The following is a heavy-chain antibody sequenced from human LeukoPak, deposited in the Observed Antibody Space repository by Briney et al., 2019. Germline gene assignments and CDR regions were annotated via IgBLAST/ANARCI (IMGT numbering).Heavy chain of an antibody. CDR1: EFTFSNYG. D-gene: IGHD6-13*01. V-gene: IGHV3-21*01. Sequence: GGSLRLSCAASEFTFSNYGMHWVRQAPGKGLEWVSFISSSRSYIYYADSVKGRFTISRDNAKNSLYLQMNSLRAEDTAVYYCARFIAAPYYFDYWGRGTLVTVSS. CDR2: ISSSRSYI. J-gene: IGHJ4*02. CDR3: ARFIAAPYYFDY.